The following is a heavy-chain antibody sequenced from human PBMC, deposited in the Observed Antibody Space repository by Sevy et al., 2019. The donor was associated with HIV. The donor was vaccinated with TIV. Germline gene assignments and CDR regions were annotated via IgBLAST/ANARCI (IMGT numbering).Heavy chain of an antibody. V-gene: IGHV3-7*01. CDR1: GFTFSSYW. Sequence: GGSLRLSCAGSGFTFSSYWMSWVRPAPGKGLEWVANINQDGSGKNYVDSVKGRFTISRDNAKNSLYLQMNSLRAEDTAVYYCARDPFSKADYWGQGTLVTVSS. D-gene: IGHD4-4*01. CDR3: ARDPFSKADY. J-gene: IGHJ4*02. CDR2: INQDGSGK.